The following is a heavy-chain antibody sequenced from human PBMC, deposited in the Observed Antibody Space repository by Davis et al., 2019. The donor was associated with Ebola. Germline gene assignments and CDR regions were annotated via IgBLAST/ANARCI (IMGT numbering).Heavy chain of an antibody. CDR2: IIPIFGTA. CDR1: GGTFSSYA. CDR3: AVTDLNGYGGNSPPFDY. Sequence: KVSCKASGGTFSSYAISWVRQAPGQGLEWMGGIIPIFGTANYAQKFQGRVTITADESTSTAYMELSSLRSEDTAVYYCAVTDLNGYGGNSPPFDYWGQGTLVTVSS. V-gene: IGHV1-69*01. J-gene: IGHJ4*02. D-gene: IGHD4-23*01.